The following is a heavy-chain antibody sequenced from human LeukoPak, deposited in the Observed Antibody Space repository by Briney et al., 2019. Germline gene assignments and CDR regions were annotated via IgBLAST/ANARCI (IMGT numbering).Heavy chain of an antibody. J-gene: IGHJ4*02. V-gene: IGHV3-23*01. CDR2: ISGSGGGT. CDR3: AKRSDYGGNRNYFDY. Sequence: GGSLRLSCAASGFTFSSYGMSWVRQAPGKGLEWVSAISGSGGGTYYADSVKGRFTISRDNSKNTLYLQMNSLGAEDTAVYYCAKRSDYGGNRNYFDYWGQGTPVTVSS. D-gene: IGHD4-23*01. CDR1: GFTFSSYG.